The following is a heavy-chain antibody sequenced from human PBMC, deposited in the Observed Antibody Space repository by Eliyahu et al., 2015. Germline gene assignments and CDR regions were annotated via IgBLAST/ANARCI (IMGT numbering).Heavy chain of an antibody. V-gene: IGHV3-74*01. J-gene: IGHJ3*02. D-gene: IGHD3-22*01. Sequence: EVQLVESGGGLVQPGGSLRLSCAASGFTFSSYWMHWVRQAPGEGPVWGSRINSDGSSTSYADSVKGRFTISRDNAKNTLYLQMNSLRAEDTAVYYCARERYYYDSSGYFGAFDIWGQGTMVTVSS. CDR3: ARERYYYDSSGYFGAFDI. CDR1: GFTFSSYW. CDR2: INSDGSST.